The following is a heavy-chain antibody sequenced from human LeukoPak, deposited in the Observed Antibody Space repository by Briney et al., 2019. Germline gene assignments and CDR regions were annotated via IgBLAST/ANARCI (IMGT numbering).Heavy chain of an antibody. Sequence: GSVKVSCKASGCTFTSFDFNWVRQATGQGLEWMGWMKSNNGHTGYAQKFQGRVTMTRDTSISTAYMELSSLTFEDTAVYYCARGPPNWGMVGYWGQGTLVTVSS. J-gene: IGHJ4*02. CDR3: ARGPPNWGMVGY. CDR1: GCTFTSFD. D-gene: IGHD7-27*01. CDR2: MKSNNGHT. V-gene: IGHV1-8*01.